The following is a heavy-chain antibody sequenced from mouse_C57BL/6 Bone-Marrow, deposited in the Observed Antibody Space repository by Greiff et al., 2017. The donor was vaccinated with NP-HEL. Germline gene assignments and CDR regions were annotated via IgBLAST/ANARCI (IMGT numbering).Heavy chain of an antibody. Sequence: VQLKESGPGLVKPSQSLSLTCSVTGYSIASGYYWNWIRQFPGNKLEWMGYISYDGSNNYNPSLKNRISITRDTSKNQFFLKLNSVTTEDTATYYCARVTTIDYFDYWGQGTTLTVSS. V-gene: IGHV3-6*01. D-gene: IGHD1-1*01. J-gene: IGHJ2*01. CDR1: GYSIASGYY. CDR2: ISYDGSN. CDR3: ARVTTIDYFDY.